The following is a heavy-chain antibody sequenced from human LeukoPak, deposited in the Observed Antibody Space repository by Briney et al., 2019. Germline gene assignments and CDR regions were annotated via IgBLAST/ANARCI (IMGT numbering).Heavy chain of an antibody. J-gene: IGHJ5*01. Sequence: ASVKVSCKASGYTFTSYYIHWVRQAPGQGLEWMGIINPSGGSTSYAQKFQGRVTMTRDTSTSTVYMELSSLRSEDTAVYYCARGASRRPYQLLEVGLRWFDPWGQGTLVTVSS. CDR2: INPSGGST. D-gene: IGHD2-2*01. V-gene: IGHV1-46*01. CDR1: GYTFTSYY. CDR3: ARGASRRPYQLLEVGLRWFDP.